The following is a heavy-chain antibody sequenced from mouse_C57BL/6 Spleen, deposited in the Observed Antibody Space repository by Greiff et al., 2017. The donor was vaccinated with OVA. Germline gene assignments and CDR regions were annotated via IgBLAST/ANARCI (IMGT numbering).Heavy chain of an antibody. V-gene: IGHV1-69*01. D-gene: IGHD2-3*01. CDR3: ARRRGWLLHYYAMDY. Sequence: QVQLQQPGAELVMPGASVKLSCKASGYTFTSYWMHWVKQRPGQGLEWIGEIDPSDSYTNYNQKFKGKSTLTVDKSSSTAYMQLSSLTSEDSAVYYCARRRGWLLHYYAMDYWGQGTSVTVSS. J-gene: IGHJ4*01. CDR1: GYTFTSYW. CDR2: IDPSDSYT.